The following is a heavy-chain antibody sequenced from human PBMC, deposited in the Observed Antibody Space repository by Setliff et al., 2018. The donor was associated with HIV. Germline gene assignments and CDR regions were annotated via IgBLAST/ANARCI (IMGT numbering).Heavy chain of an antibody. CDR2: IYPGDSDV. Sequence: GESLKISCQASGYTFTNHWIGWVRQMPGEGLEWMAIIYPGDSDVRYNPSFQGQVTVSVDKSISTAYLQWSSLKASDTATYYCAREHRLCSGERCVLPDYWGQGTLVTVSS. CDR3: AREHRLCSGERCVLPDY. V-gene: IGHV5-51*01. CDR1: GYTFTNHW. J-gene: IGHJ4*02. D-gene: IGHD2-15*01.